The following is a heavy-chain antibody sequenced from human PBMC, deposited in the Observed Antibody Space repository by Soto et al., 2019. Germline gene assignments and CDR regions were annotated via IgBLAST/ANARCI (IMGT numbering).Heavy chain of an antibody. D-gene: IGHD2-21*02. Sequence: QVQLVQSGAEEKKPGASVKVSCKASGYTFTSYAMHWVRQAPGQRLEWMGWINAGNGNTKYSQKFQGRVTITRDTSASTAYMEVRSLRSEDTAVYYCARSIVVVTALDYWGQGTLVTVSS. J-gene: IGHJ4*02. CDR2: INAGNGNT. V-gene: IGHV1-3*05. CDR3: ARSIVVVTALDY. CDR1: GYTFTSYA.